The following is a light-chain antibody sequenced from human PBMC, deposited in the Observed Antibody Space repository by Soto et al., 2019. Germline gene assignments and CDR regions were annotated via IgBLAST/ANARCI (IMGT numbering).Light chain of an antibody. CDR2: GAS. V-gene: IGKV3D-20*02. CDR1: ESVASSY. Sequence: ETVLTQSPRTLALSPEEVATLSCSASESVASSYLAWYQQKPGQAPRLLIYGASSRATGIPDRFSGRGSGTDFTLTISSLEPEDFAVSYCQQRSNWLWTFGQGTKVDIK. J-gene: IGKJ1*01. CDR3: QQRSNWLWT.